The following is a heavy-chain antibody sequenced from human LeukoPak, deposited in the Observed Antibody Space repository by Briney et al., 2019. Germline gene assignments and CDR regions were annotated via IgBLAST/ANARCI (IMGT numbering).Heavy chain of an antibody. Sequence: EWVAVIWYDGSNKYYADSVKGRFTISRDNSKNTLYLQMNSLRAEDTAVYYCARDPGDTGVDYWGQGTLVTVSS. CDR2: IWYDGSNK. CDR3: ARDPGDTGVDY. V-gene: IGHV3-33*01. D-gene: IGHD5-18*01. J-gene: IGHJ4*02.